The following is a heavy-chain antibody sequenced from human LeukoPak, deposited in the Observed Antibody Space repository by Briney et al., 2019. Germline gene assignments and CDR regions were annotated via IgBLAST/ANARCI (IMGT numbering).Heavy chain of an antibody. Sequence: PGGSLRLSCAASGFTFSSYSMNWVRQAPGKGLEWVSYISSSSTIYYADSVKGRFTTSRDNAKNSLYLQMNSLRAEDTAVYYCARDLDKYGYSYGLDYWGQGTLVTVSS. V-gene: IGHV3-48*01. D-gene: IGHD5-18*01. J-gene: IGHJ4*02. CDR1: GFTFSSYS. CDR2: ISSSSTI. CDR3: ARDLDKYGYSYGLDY.